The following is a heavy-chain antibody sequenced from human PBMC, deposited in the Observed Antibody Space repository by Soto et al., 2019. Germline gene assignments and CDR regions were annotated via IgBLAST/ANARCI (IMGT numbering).Heavy chain of an antibody. CDR2: ISGSSSSI. CDR1: GLSFSTSF. Sequence: PGGSLRLSCAASGLSFSTSFMNWVRQAPGKGLEWVSYISGSSSSIYYADSMKGRFTVSRDNAKNSVYLEMNSLSAEDTAVYYCARESEDLTSNFDYWGQGTLVTVSS. CDR3: ARESEDLTSNFDY. J-gene: IGHJ4*02. V-gene: IGHV3-48*04.